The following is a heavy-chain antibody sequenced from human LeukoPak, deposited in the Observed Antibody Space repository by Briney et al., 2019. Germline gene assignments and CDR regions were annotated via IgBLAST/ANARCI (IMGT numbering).Heavy chain of an antibody. CDR3: ARSYYYDSSGYGAFDI. CDR2: ISYDGSNK. J-gene: IGHJ3*02. Sequence: PGRSLRLSCAASGFTFSSYAMHWVRQAPGKGLEWVAVISYDGSNKYYADSVKGRFTISRDNSKNTLCLQMNSLRAEDTAVYYCARSYYYDSSGYGAFDIWGQGTMVTVSS. V-gene: IGHV3-30*04. D-gene: IGHD3-22*01. CDR1: GFTFSSYA.